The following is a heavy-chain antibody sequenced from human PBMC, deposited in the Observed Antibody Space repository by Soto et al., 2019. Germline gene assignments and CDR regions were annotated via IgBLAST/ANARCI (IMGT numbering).Heavy chain of an antibody. CDR3: ARDTGVLRFLEWSLTHRYGMDV. CDR1: GYTFTSYY. CDR2: INPSGGST. D-gene: IGHD3-3*01. J-gene: IGHJ6*02. V-gene: IGHV1-46*01. Sequence: ASVKVSCKASGYTFTSYYMHWVRQARGQGLEWMGIINPSGGSTSYAQKFQGRVTMTRDTTTSTVYMELSSLRSEDTAVYYCARDTGVLRFLEWSLTHRYGMDVWGQGTTVTVSS.